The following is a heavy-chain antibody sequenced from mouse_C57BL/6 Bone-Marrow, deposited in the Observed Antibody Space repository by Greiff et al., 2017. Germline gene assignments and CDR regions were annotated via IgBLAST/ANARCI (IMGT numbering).Heavy chain of an antibody. CDR2: IHPSDSDT. V-gene: IGHV1-74*01. CDR3: AIYPYYSNPWFAY. D-gene: IGHD2-5*01. CDR1: GYTFTSYW. J-gene: IGHJ3*01. Sequence: QVQLKQPGAELVKPGASVKVSCKASGYTFTSYWMHWVKQRPGQGLEWIGRIHPSDSDTNYNQKFKGKATLTVDKSSSTAYMQLSSLTSEDSAVYYCAIYPYYSNPWFAYWGQGTLVTVSA.